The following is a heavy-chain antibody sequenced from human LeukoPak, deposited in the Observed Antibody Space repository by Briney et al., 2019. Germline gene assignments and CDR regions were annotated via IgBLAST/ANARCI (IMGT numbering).Heavy chain of an antibody. V-gene: IGHV1-18*01. J-gene: IGHJ4*02. D-gene: IGHD1-26*01. Sequence: GASVKVSCKASGYTFINYVMSWVRQAPGPGPEWMGWISAKNGNTDYAQKLQGRVIMTVDTSSNTAYMELRNLRSEDTAVYYCTRLIVAAHLGDYWGQEALVTVS. CDR3: TRLIVAAHLGDY. CDR2: ISAKNGNT. CDR1: GYTFINYV.